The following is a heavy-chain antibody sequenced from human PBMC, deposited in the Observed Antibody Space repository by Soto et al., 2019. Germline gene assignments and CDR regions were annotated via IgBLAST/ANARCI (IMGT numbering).Heavy chain of an antibody. CDR2: TYYRSKWYN. V-gene: IGHV6-1*01. CDR3: ARGRFNAFGI. CDR1: GDSVSSNSVA. D-gene: IGHD3-3*01. J-gene: IGHJ3*02. Sequence: QVQLQQSGAGLVKPSQTLSLTCAISGDSVSSNSVAWNWIRQSPSRGLEWLGRTYYRSKWYNDYGVTVKGRITINPDTSKNQFALQLNSVTPEDTAVYYCARGRFNAFGIWGQGTMVTVSS.